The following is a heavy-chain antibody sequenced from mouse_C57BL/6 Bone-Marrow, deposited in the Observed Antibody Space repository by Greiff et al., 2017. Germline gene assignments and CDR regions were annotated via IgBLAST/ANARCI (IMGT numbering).Heavy chain of an antibody. CDR1: GFNIKDDY. CDR3: TLLLEDY. CDR2: IDPENGDT. Sequence: DVQLQESGAELVRPGASVKLSCTASGFNIKDDYMHWVKQRPEQGLEGIGWIDPENGDTEYASKFQGKATITADTSSNTAYLQLSSLTSEDTAVYYCTLLLEDYWGQGTSVTVSS. D-gene: IGHD1-1*01. V-gene: IGHV14-4*01. J-gene: IGHJ4*01.